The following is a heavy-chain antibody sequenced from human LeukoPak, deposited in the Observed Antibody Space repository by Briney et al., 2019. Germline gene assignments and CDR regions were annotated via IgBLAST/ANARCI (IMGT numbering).Heavy chain of an antibody. D-gene: IGHD4-17*01. V-gene: IGHV3-30*04. CDR3: AKEARLIAYGDHAFDI. CDR2: ISYDGSNK. J-gene: IGHJ3*02. Sequence: GGSLRLSCSASGFTFSSYAIHWVRQAPGRGLEWVAVISYDGSNKYYADSVKGRFTISRDNSKNTLYLQMNSLRAEDTAVYYCAKEARLIAYGDHAFDIWGQGTMVTVSS. CDR1: GFTFSSYA.